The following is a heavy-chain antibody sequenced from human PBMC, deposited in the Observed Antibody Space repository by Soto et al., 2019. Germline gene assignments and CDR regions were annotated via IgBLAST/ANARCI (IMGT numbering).Heavy chain of an antibody. J-gene: IGHJ4*02. Sequence: GGSLRLSCAASGFTFSSYWMHWVRQAPGKGLVWVSRINSDGSSTSYADSVKGRFTISRDNAKNTLYLQMNSLRAEDTAVYYCARAGYYDILTGYSEDYFDYWGQGTLVTVSS. V-gene: IGHV3-74*01. CDR2: INSDGSST. CDR1: GFTFSSYW. D-gene: IGHD3-9*01. CDR3: ARAGYYDILTGYSEDYFDY.